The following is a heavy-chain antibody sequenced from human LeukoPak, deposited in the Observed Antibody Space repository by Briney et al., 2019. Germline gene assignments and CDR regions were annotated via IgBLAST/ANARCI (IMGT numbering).Heavy chain of an antibody. J-gene: IGHJ6*02. CDR2: ISGSGGTT. CDR3: AKVAGYQPYYGMDV. V-gene: IGHV3-23*01. Sequence: PGRSLRLSCAASGFSFSSYAMSWVRQAPGKGLEWVSAISGSGGTTYYADSVKGRFTISRDNSKNTLHLQMNSLRAEDTAEYYCAKVAGYQPYYGMDVWGQETTVTVSS. D-gene: IGHD2-2*01. CDR1: GFSFSSYA.